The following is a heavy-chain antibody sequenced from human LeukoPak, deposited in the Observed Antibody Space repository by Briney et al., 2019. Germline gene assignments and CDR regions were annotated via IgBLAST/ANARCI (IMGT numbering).Heavy chain of an antibody. Sequence: SETLSLTCTVSGHSISNSISSGYYWSWIRQPPGKGLEWLGYVYFTGYTTYKPSLKGRLTISMDTSKNQFSLILTSVTAADTAVYYCARGVELLDWGQGTLVTVSS. CDR2: VYFTGYT. V-gene: IGHV4-61*08. CDR3: ARGVELLD. CDR1: GHSISNSISSGYY. J-gene: IGHJ4*02. D-gene: IGHD1-7*01.